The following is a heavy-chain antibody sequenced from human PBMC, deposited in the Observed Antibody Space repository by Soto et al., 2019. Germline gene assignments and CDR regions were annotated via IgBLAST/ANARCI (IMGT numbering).Heavy chain of an antibody. D-gene: IGHD1-26*01. J-gene: IGHJ4*01. CDR2: INPNGGGR. V-gene: IGHV1-2*04. Sequence: ASVKVSCKASGYAFTGFHIHWVRQAPGQGLEWMGWINPNGGGRNYAQKFQGWVTMTRDTSISTAYMELSRLKSDDTAVYYCARGSVGPTTDFDYWG. CDR3: ARGSVGPTTDFDY. CDR1: GYAFTGFH.